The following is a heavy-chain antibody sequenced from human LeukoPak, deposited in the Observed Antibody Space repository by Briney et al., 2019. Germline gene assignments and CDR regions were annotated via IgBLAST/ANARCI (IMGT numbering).Heavy chain of an antibody. CDR2: IIPILGIA. Sequence: EASVKVSCKASGGTFSSYAISWVRQAPGQGLEWMGRIIPILGIANYAQKFQGRVTITADKSTSTAYMELRSLRSDDTAVYYCARGRRSDTAMVIDYWGQGTLVTVSS. J-gene: IGHJ4*02. CDR1: GGTFSSYA. CDR3: ARGRRSDTAMVIDY. D-gene: IGHD5-18*01. V-gene: IGHV1-69*04.